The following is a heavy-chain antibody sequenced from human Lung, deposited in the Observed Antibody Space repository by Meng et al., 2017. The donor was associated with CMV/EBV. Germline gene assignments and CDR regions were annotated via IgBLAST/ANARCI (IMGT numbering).Heavy chain of an antibody. V-gene: IGHV4-34*01. CDR2: INHSGST. J-gene: IGHJ4*02. D-gene: IGHD2-15*01. CDR3: ARMVVAPLVFDY. CDR1: GGSFSGYY. Sequence: SETLSLTCAVYGGSFSGYYWSWIRRPPGKGLEWIGEINHSGSTNYNPSLKSRVTISVDTSKNQFSLKLSSVTAADTAVYYCARMVVAPLVFDYWGQGTLVTVSS.